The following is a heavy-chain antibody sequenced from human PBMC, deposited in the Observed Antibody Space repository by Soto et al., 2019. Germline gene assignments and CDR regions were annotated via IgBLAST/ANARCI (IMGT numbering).Heavy chain of an antibody. CDR2: IWYDGSIK. CDR3: AKDRIDIAE. D-gene: IGHD6-13*01. J-gene: IGHJ4*02. CDR1: GFTFGSYG. V-gene: IGHV3-33*06. Sequence: QVQLVESGGGVVQPGRSLRLSCAASGFTFGSYGMHWVRQAPGKGLEWVAVIWYDGSIKYYVDSVKGRFTISRDNSNNTLYLQMNSLRAEDTAVYYCAKDRIDIAEWGQGTLVTASS.